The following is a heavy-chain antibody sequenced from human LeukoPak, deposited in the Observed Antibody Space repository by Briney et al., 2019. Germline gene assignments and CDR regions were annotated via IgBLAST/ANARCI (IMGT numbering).Heavy chain of an antibody. J-gene: IGHJ4*01. CDR2: IYSAGNT. CDR1: AFTVSGNY. Sequence: GGSLRLSCAASAFTVSGNYMSWVRQAPGKGLEWVSAIYSAGNTYYADSVKGRFTISRDNSKNTLYLQMNSLRAEDTAVYYCASSYCGGTLCYDHYWGHGTLVTVSS. CDR3: ASSYCGGTLCYDHY. D-gene: IGHD2-21*01. V-gene: IGHV3-53*01.